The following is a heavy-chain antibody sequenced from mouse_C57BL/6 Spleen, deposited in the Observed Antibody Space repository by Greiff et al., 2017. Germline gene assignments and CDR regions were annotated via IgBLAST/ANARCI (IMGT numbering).Heavy chain of an antibody. V-gene: IGHV1-52*01. CDR3: ARRSNYWYFDV. Sequence: VQLQQPGAELVRPGSSVKLSCKASGYTFTSYWMHWVKQRPIQGLEWIGNIDPSDSETHYNQKFKDKATLTVDTSSSTAYMQLSSLTSEDSAVYYCARRSNYWYFDVWGTGTTVTVSS. J-gene: IGHJ1*03. CDR2: IDPSDSET. D-gene: IGHD1-1*01. CDR1: GYTFTSYW.